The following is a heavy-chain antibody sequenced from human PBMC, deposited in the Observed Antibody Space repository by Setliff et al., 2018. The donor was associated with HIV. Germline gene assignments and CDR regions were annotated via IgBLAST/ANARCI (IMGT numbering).Heavy chain of an antibody. J-gene: IGHJ4*02. CDR3: ARSIVPVASGYYYFEY. CDR1: GGSINSTSYY. V-gene: IGHV4-39*01. CDR2: IYHTGSP. D-gene: IGHD3-3*01. Sequence: PSETLSLTCTVSGGSINSTSYYWGWIRQHPGNGLEWIGSIYHTGSPYYKPSLKSRVTISVDTSKNPFSLRLSSVAAGDTAVYYCARSIVPVASGYYYFEYWGQGTLVTVSS.